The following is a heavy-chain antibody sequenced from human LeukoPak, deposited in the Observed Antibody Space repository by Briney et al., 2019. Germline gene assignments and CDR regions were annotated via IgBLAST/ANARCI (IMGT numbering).Heavy chain of an antibody. CDR2: MNPNSGNT. CDR1: GYTFTSCD. J-gene: IGHJ6*03. V-gene: IGHV1-8*03. Sequence: ASVKVSCKASGYTFTSCDINWVRQATGQGLEWMGWMNPNSGNTGFAQKFQGRVTITRNTSISTAYMELSSLRSEDTAVYYCARGYCSGGSCSFWYYYYYYMDVWGKGTTVTVSS. D-gene: IGHD2-15*01. CDR3: ARGYCSGGSCSFWYYYYYYMDV.